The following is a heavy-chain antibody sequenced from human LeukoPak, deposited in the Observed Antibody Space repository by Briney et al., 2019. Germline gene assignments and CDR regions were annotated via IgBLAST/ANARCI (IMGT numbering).Heavy chain of an antibody. D-gene: IGHD5-12*01. CDR1: GFTFSSYG. J-gene: IGHJ6*02. CDR2: IWYDGSNK. V-gene: IGHV3-33*01. Sequence: GGSLRLSCAASGFTFSSYGMHWVRQAPGKGLEGVAVIWYDGSNKYYADSVKGRFTISRDNSKNTLYLQMNSLRAEDTAVYYCARANTYDSNYYYGMDVWGQGTTVTVSS. CDR3: ARANTYDSNYYYGMDV.